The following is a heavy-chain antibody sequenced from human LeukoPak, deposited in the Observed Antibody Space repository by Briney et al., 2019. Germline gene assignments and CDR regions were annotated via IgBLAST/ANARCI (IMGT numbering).Heavy chain of an antibody. CDR3: AKDVTFLGLMVRGVIMGYFDY. CDR2: ISTSSSTI. CDR1: GFTFSSYS. V-gene: IGHV3-48*01. Sequence: GGSLRLSCAASGFTFSSYSMNWVRQAPGKGLEWISYISTSSSTIYYADSMKGRFTISRDNGKNSLYLQMNSLRAEDTAVYYCAKDVTFLGLMVRGVIMGYFDYWGQGTLVTVSS. J-gene: IGHJ4*02. D-gene: IGHD3-10*01.